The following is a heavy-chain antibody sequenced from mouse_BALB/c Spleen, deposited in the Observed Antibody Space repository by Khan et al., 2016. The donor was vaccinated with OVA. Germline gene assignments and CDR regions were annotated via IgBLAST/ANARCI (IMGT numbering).Heavy chain of an antibody. CDR1: GFSLTSYG. CDR3: ARLEDI. J-gene: IGHJ2*01. V-gene: IGHV2-9*02. D-gene: IGHD1-3*01. Sequence: QMQLEESGPGLVAPSQSLSITCTVSGFSLTSYGVHWVRQPPGKGLEWLGVKWAGGSTNYNSALMSRLSISKDNSKSQVFLKMNRLQTDDTAMYYCARLEDIWGQGTTLTVSS. CDR2: KWAGGST.